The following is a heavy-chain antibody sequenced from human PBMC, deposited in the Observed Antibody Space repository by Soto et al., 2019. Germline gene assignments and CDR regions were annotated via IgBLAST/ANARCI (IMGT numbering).Heavy chain of an antibody. D-gene: IGHD4-17*01. CDR3: AMVQNDYGDFRFHY. Sequence: ASVKVSCKASGGTFSSYAISWVRQAPGQGLEWMGGIIPIFGTANYAQKFQGRVTITADESTSTAYMELSSLRSEDTAVYYCAMVQNDYGDFRFHYCGQGTLVTVSS. V-gene: IGHV1-69*13. CDR1: GGTFSSYA. CDR2: IIPIFGTA. J-gene: IGHJ4*02.